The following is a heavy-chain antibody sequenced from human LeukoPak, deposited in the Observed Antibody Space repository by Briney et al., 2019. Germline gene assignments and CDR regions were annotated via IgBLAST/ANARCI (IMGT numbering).Heavy chain of an antibody. Sequence: SVKVSCKASGGTFSSYAISWVRQAPGQGLEWMGGIIPIFGTANYAQKFQGRVTITTDESTSTAYMELRSLRSDDTAVYYCARWEAEAFDIWGQGTMVTVSS. CDR2: IIPIFGTA. J-gene: IGHJ3*02. CDR1: GGTFSSYA. CDR3: ARWEAEAFDI. V-gene: IGHV1-69*05. D-gene: IGHD1-26*01.